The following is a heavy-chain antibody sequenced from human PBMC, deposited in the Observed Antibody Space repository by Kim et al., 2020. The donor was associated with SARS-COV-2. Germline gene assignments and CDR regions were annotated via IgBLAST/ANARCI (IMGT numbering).Heavy chain of an antibody. Sequence: GGSLRLSCAASGFTFGQYALHWVRQAPGKGLEWVSGIGWNSGDIGYADSVKGRFTISRDNAKNSLYLQMNSLRGEDTAVYYCASSTFNYYYYHMDVWG. V-gene: IGHV3-9*01. J-gene: IGHJ6*02. CDR1: GFTFGQYA. CDR2: IGWNSGDI. CDR3: ASSTFNYYYYHMDV. D-gene: IGHD3-16*01.